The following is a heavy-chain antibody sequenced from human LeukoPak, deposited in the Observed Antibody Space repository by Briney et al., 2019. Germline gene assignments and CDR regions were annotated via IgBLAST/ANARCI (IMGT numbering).Heavy chain of an antibody. CDR2: INHSGST. Sequence: SETLSLTCAVYGGSFSGYYWSWIRQPPGKGLEWIGEINHSGSTNYNPSLKSRVTISVDTSKNQFSLKLSSVTAADTAVYYCAXXXXXXYQEVGLFDYWGQGTLVTVSS. CDR3: AXXXXXXYQEVGLFDY. V-gene: IGHV4-34*01. CDR1: GGSFSGYY. D-gene: IGHD1-26*01. J-gene: IGHJ4*02.